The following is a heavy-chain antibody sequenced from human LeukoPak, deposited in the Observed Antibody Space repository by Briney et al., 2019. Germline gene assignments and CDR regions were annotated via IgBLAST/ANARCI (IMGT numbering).Heavy chain of an antibody. CDR1: GFTFSTYW. Sequence: GGSLRLSCAASGFTFSTYWMNWYRQAPGKGLEWVGNINQDASEINYVDSVRGRFTISRDNAKNSLHLQMNSLRAEDTAVYYCATDRNNSDWQKRFDSWGQGTLVTVSS. J-gene: IGHJ4*02. CDR2: INQDASEI. D-gene: IGHD2-21*02. V-gene: IGHV3-7*01. CDR3: ATDRNNSDWQKRFDS.